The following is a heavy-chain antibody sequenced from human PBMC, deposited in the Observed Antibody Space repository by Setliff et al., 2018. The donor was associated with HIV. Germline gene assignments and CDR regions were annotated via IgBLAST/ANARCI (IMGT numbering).Heavy chain of an antibody. J-gene: IGHJ4*02. CDR1: GFIFGNYW. V-gene: IGHV3-7*03. Sequence: PVGSLRLSCAASGFIFGNYWMDWVRQAPGKELEWVATIKQDGSEIFYVDSVKGRFTISRDNARASLYLQMRSLRAEDTAVYYCVRDLPPDYWGQGTLVTVSS. CDR3: VRDLPPDY. CDR2: IKQDGSEI.